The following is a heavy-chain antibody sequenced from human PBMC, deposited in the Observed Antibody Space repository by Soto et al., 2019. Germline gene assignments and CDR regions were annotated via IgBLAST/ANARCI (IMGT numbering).Heavy chain of an antibody. D-gene: IGHD2-2*01. CDR1: GYTFTSYG. J-gene: IGHJ3*02. V-gene: IGHV1-18*01. CDR2: ISAYNGNT. CDR3: ARDLGPDIVVVPAAIFAFDI. Sequence: ASVKVSCKASGYTFTSYGISWVRPAPGQGLEWMGWISAYNGNTNYAQKLQGRVTMTTDTPTSTAYMELRSLRSDDTAVYYCARDLGPDIVVVPAAIFAFDIWGQGTMVTVSS.